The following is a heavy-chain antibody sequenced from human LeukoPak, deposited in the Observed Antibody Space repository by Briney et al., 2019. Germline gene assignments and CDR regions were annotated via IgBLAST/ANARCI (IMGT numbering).Heavy chain of an antibody. CDR2: LNSGGGST. V-gene: IGHV3-23*01. Sequence: GGSLRLSCAASGFTLSRSTMSWLRQAPGKGLEWVSALNSGGGSTSAESVKGRFTISRDNSKTTLYLQMNSLRAEDTALYYCARGSDTAGSYRPFDYWGQGTLVTVSS. D-gene: IGHD3-10*01. J-gene: IGHJ4*02. CDR3: ARGSDTAGSYRPFDY. CDR1: GFTLSRST.